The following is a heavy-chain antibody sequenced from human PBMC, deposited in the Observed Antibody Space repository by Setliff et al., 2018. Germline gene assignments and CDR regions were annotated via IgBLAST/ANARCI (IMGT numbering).Heavy chain of an antibody. Sequence: GASVKVSCKASGGTFSSYAISWVRQAPGQGLEWMGGIIPILGIAKYSQEFQGRVTITRDTSATTVYMELSSLRSDDMAVYYCARKGPNSSSHVFGYWGQGTLVTVS. CDR3: ARKGPNSSSHVFGY. CDR1: GGTFSSYA. CDR2: IIPILGIA. V-gene: IGHV1-69*10. J-gene: IGHJ4*02. D-gene: IGHD3-16*01.